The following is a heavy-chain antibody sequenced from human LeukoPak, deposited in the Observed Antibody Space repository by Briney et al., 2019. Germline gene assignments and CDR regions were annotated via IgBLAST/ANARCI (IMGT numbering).Heavy chain of an antibody. Sequence: GGSLRLSCGASGYTFSDYTMNWVRQAPGKGPEWISYISSGGSVMHYADSVKGRFTISRDNSKNTLYLQMNSLRAEDTAVYYCARDGSARSLGNWGQGTLVSVSS. V-gene: IGHV3-48*01. CDR2: ISSGGSVM. CDR3: ARDGSARSLGN. J-gene: IGHJ4*02. CDR1: GYTFSDYT. D-gene: IGHD6-6*01.